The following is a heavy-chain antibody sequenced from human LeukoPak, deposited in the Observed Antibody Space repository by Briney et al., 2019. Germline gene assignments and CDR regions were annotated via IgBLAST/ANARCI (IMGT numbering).Heavy chain of an antibody. CDR1: GFTFSSYE. CDR2: ISSSGSTI. J-gene: IGHJ6*02. CDR3: ARALDWELHFYYYGMDV. Sequence: PGGTLRLSCAASGFTFSSYEMNWVRQAPGKGLEWVSYISSSGSTIYYADSVKGRFTISRDNAKNSLCLQMNGLRAEDTAVYYCARALDWELHFYYYGMDVWGQGTTVTVSS. V-gene: IGHV3-48*03. D-gene: IGHD1-26*01.